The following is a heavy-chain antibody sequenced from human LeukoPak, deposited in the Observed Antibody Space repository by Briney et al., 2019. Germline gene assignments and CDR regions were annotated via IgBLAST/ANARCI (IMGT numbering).Heavy chain of an antibody. Sequence: SETLSLTCAISGDSVSSNRASWGWIRQPPGRGLEWLGRIYYRAKRYNDYAPTVKSRVPIKPDTSKNQFALQLNSVTPEDTAVYYCARGPITGHRFDYWVQGSVVSVCS. V-gene: IGHV6-1*01. CDR3: ARGPITGHRFDY. CDR2: IYYRAKRYN. D-gene: IGHD1-20*01. J-gene: IGHJ4*02. CDR1: GDSVSSNRAS.